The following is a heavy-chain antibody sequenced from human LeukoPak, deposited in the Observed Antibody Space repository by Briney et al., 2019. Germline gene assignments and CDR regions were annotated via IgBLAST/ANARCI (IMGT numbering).Heavy chain of an antibody. Sequence: PGGSLRLSCAASGFTFSSYAMHWVRQAPGKGLEWVAVISYDGSNKYYADSVKGRFTISRDNSKNTLYLQMNSLRAEDTAVYYCARASIITMIGRYWGQGTLVTVSS. CDR3: ARASIITMIGRY. D-gene: IGHD3-22*01. CDR1: GFTFSSYA. CDR2: ISYDGSNK. V-gene: IGHV3-30-3*01. J-gene: IGHJ4*02.